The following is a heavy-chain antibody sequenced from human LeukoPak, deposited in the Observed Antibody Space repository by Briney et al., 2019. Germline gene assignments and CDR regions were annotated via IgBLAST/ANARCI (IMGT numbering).Heavy chain of an antibody. J-gene: IGHJ3*02. Sequence: PGRSLRLSCAASGFTFSSYGMHWVRQAPGKGLEWVAVIWYDGSNKYYADSVEGRFTISRDNSKNTLYLQMNSLRAEDTAVYYCARRSTTHDAFDIWGQGTMVTVSS. CDR1: GFTFSSYG. CDR3: ARRSTTHDAFDI. CDR2: IWYDGSNK. D-gene: IGHD2/OR15-2a*01. V-gene: IGHV3-33*01.